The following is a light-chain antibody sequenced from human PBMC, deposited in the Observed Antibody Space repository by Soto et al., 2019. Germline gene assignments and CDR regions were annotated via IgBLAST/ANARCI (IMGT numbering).Light chain of an antibody. Sequence: DIQMTQYPSTLSASVGDGVTITCRASQNISVWLAWYQQRPGKAPKFLMYDASSLETGVPSRFSGSGSGTEFTLTFSSLQPDDSATYYSQQYDSSSPTFGQGTKLEIK. CDR2: DAS. V-gene: IGKV1-5*01. J-gene: IGKJ2*01. CDR3: QQYDSSSPT. CDR1: QNISVW.